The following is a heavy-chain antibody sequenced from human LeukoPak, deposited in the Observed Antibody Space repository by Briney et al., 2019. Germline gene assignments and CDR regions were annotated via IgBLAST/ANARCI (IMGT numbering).Heavy chain of an antibody. J-gene: IGHJ5*02. CDR1: GGSISSYY. V-gene: IGHV4-59*12. Sequence: SETLSLTCTVSGGSISSYYWSWIRQPPGKGLEWIGYIYYSGSTNYNPSLKSRVTISVDTSKNQFSLKLSSVTAADTAVYYCARSDKSYYDSSGNYQGWFDPWGQGTLVTVSS. D-gene: IGHD3-22*01. CDR3: ARSDKSYYDSSGNYQGWFDP. CDR2: IYYSGST.